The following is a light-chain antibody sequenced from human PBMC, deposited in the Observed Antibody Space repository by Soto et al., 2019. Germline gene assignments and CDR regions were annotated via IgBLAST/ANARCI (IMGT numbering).Light chain of an antibody. CDR1: QSVSSN. CDR3: QQYNNWPLT. V-gene: IGKV3-15*01. J-gene: IGKJ4*01. Sequence: EIVMTQSPATLSVSPGERATLSCRASQSVSSNLAWYQQKPGQAPRLLIYGASTRATGIPTRFSVSGSGTEFTLTISSLQSEDFAVYYCQQYNNWPLTFGVGTKVEIK. CDR2: GAS.